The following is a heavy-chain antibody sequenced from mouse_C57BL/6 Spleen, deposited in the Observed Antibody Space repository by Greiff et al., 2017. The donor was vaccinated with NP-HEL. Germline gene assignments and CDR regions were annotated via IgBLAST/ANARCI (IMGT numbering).Heavy chain of an antibody. V-gene: IGHV1-55*01. CDR2: IYPGSGST. CDR3: ARSTDYYGSSYYY. Sequence: QVQLQQPGAELVKPGASVKMSCKASGYTFTSYWITWVKQRPGQGLEWIGDIYPGSGSTNYNEKFKSKATLTVDTSSSTAYMQLSSLTSEDSAVYYCARSTDYYGSSYYYWGQGTTLTVSS. D-gene: IGHD1-1*01. CDR1: GYTFTSYW. J-gene: IGHJ2*01.